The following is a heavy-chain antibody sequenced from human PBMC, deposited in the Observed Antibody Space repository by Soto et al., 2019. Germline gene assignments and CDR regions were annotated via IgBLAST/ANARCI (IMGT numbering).Heavy chain of an antibody. D-gene: IGHD6-19*01. J-gene: IGHJ3*02. Sequence: QITLKESGPTLVKPTQTLTLTCTFSGFSLSTSGVGVGWIRQPPGKALEWLALIYWDDDKRYSPSLKSRLTITKXXSXNXXVLTMTNMDPVDTATYYCAHSGEGIAVAGTDAFDIWGQGTMVTVSS. CDR1: GFSLSTSGVG. CDR3: AHSGEGIAVAGTDAFDI. CDR2: IYWDDDK. V-gene: IGHV2-5*02.